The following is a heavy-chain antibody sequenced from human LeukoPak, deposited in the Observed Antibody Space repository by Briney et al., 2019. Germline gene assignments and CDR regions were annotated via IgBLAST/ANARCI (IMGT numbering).Heavy chain of an antibody. D-gene: IGHD4-23*01. CDR1: GGYIITSGHY. CDR3: ARERSSSGGHSWFDP. CDR2: IYYTGVT. Sequence: SETLSLTCTVSGGYIITSGHYWGWIRQPPGKGLEWIGSIYYTGVTSTNPFFRSRMSISVDTSKNQFSLNLTSVTAADAAVYYCARERSSSGGHSWFDPWGQGTLVTVPS. J-gene: IGHJ5*02. V-gene: IGHV4-39*07.